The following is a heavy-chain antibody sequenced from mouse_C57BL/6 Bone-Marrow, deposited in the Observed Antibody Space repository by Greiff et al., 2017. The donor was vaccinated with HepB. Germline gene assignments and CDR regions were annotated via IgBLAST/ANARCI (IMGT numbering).Heavy chain of an antibody. Sequence: EVQLQQSGPELVKPGASVKISCKASGYTFTDYYMNWVKQSHGKSLEWIGDINPNNGGTSYNQKFKGKATLTVDKSSSTAYMELRSLTSEDSAVYYCARPILGYYYGSSYYFDYWGQGTTLTVSS. D-gene: IGHD1-1*01. V-gene: IGHV1-26*01. J-gene: IGHJ2*01. CDR3: ARPILGYYYGSSYYFDY. CDR1: GYTFTDYY. CDR2: INPNNGGT.